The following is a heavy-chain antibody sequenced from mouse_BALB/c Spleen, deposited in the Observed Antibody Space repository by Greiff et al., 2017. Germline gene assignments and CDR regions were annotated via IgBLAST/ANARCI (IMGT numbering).Heavy chain of an antibody. V-gene: IGHV1S22*01. CDR1: GYTFTSYW. CDR2: IYPGSGST. Sequence: LQQPGSELVRPGASVKLSCKASGYTFTSYWMHWVKQRHGQGLEWIGNIYPGSGSTNYDEKFKSKGTLTVDTSSSTAYMHLSSLTSEDSAVYYCTRGFNAMDYWGQGTSVTVSS. CDR3: TRGFNAMDY. J-gene: IGHJ4*01.